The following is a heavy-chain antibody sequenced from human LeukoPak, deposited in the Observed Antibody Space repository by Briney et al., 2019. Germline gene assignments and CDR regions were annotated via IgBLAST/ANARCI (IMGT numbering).Heavy chain of an antibody. J-gene: IGHJ3*02. CDR2: INPNSGGT. CDR3: ARTLVVINDAFDI. CDR1: GYTFTGYY. V-gene: IGHV1-2*02. Sequence: ASAKVSCKASGYTFTGYYMHWVRQAPGQGLEWMGWINPNSGGTNYAQKFQGRVSMTGDTSISTAYMELSRLRSDDTAVYYCARTLVVINDAFDIWGQGTMVTVSS. D-gene: IGHD3-22*01.